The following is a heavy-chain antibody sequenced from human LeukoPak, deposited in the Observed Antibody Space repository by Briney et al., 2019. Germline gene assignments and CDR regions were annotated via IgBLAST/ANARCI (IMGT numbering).Heavy chain of an antibody. V-gene: IGHV3-21*01. J-gene: IGHJ4*02. CDR3: ARDADLFDY. CDR2: ISSSSSYI. CDR1: GFHFISYS. Sequence: GGSLRLSCGASGFHFISYSMNWVRQAPGKGLEWVSSISSSSSYIYYADSVKGRFTISRDNAKNSLYLQMSSLRAEDTAVYYCARDADLFDYWGQGTLVTVSS.